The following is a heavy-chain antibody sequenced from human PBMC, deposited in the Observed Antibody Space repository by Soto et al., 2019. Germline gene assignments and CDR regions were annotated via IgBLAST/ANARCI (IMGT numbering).Heavy chain of an antibody. Sequence: GASVKVSCKASGYNFTSYAMHWVRQAPGQRLEWMGWINAGNGNTKYSQKFQGRVTITRDTSASTAYMELSSLRSEDTAVYYCARDHGVAVAGTMDYWGQGTLVTVSS. J-gene: IGHJ4*02. CDR2: INAGNGNT. CDR3: ARDHGVAVAGTMDY. CDR1: GYNFTSYA. D-gene: IGHD6-19*01. V-gene: IGHV1-3*01.